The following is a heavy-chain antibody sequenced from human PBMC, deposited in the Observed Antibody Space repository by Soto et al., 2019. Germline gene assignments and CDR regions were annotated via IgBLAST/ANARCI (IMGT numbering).Heavy chain of an antibody. V-gene: IGHV3-15*07. Sequence: EVQLVESGGGLVKPGGSLRLSCAASGFTFSNAWMNWVRQAPGKGLEWVGRIKSKTDGGTTDYAAPVKGRFTISRDDSKNTLYLQMNSLKTEDTAVYYCTTDPEYSSWSNAFDIWGQGTMVTVSS. CDR1: GFTFSNAW. CDR3: TTDPEYSSWSNAFDI. CDR2: IKSKTDGGTT. D-gene: IGHD6-6*01. J-gene: IGHJ3*02.